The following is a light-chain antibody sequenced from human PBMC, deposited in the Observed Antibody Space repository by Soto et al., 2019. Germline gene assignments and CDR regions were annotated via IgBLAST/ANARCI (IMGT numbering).Light chain of an antibody. V-gene: IGKV3-20*01. CDR1: QSVSSSY. CDR2: AAS. J-gene: IGKJ1*01. Sequence: EIVLTQSPGTLSLSPGERATLSCRASQSVSSSYLAWYQQKPGQAPRLLIYAASSRATGIPDRFSGSGSGKDFTLTISRLEPEDFAVYYCQQYGSSPTWSFGQGTKVDIK. CDR3: QQYGSSPTWS.